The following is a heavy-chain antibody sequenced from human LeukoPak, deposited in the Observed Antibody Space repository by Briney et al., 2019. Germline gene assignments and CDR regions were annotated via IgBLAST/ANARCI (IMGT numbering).Heavy chain of an antibody. CDR1: GGTFSSYA. J-gene: IGHJ4*02. V-gene: IGHV1-2*02. Sequence: ASVKVSCKASGGTFSSYAISWVRQAPGQGLEWMGWINPNSGGTNYAQKFQSRVTMTRDTSISTAYMELSRLRSDDTAVYYCARYYYDSSGSDDYWGQGTMVTVSS. D-gene: IGHD3-22*01. CDR3: ARYYYDSSGSDDY. CDR2: INPNSGGT.